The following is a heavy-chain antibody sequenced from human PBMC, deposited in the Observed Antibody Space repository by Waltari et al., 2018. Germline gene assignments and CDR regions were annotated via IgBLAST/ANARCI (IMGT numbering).Heavy chain of an antibody. CDR3: ARDRGAADYIDY. CDR1: AYPISSGCY. V-gene: IGHV4-38-2*02. CDR2: IYHSGNT. D-gene: IGHD3-10*01. Sequence: QVQLQESGPGLVKPSETLSLTCVVSAYPISSGCYWGWIRQPPGKGLEWIGSIYHSGNTYYNPSLKSRVTLSVDTSKNQFSLKLISVTAADTAVYYCARDRGAADYIDYWGQGTLVTVSS. J-gene: IGHJ4*02.